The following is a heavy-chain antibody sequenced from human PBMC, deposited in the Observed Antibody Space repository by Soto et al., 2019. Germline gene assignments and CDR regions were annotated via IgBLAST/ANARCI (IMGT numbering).Heavy chain of an antibody. D-gene: IGHD1-26*01. V-gene: IGHV3-23*01. CDR3: AKDMERYSGSYYSCDY. CDR2: ISGSGGST. CDR1: GFTFSSYA. Sequence: GGSLRLSCAASGFTFSSYAMSWVRQAPGKGLEWVSAISGSGGSTYYADSVKGRFTISRDNSKNTLYLQMNSLRAEDTAVYYCAKDMERYSGSYYSCDYWGQGTLVTVSS. J-gene: IGHJ4*02.